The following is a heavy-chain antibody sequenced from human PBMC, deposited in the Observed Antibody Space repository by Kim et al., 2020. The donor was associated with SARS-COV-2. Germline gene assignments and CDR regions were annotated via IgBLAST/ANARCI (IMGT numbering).Heavy chain of an antibody. J-gene: IGHJ6*02. CDR3: AKDEFQYYDLLTHYYTDV. D-gene: IGHD3-9*01. CDR2: IWGSGANT. Sequence: GGSLRLSCAASGFTFSSSAMSWVRQAPGKGLEWVSTIWGSGANTYYADSVKGRFTISRDISKNTLDLQMNSLRAEDTAVYYCAKDEFQYYDLLTHYYTDVWGQGTTVTVSS. V-gene: IGHV3-23*01. CDR1: GFTFSSSA.